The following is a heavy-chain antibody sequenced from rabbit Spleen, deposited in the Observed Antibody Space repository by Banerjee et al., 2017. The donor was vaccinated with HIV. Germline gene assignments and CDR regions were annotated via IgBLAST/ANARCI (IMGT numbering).Heavy chain of an antibody. CDR3: ARDLAGVIGWNFNL. Sequence: QQQLEESGGGLVKPGGTLTLTCKASGIDFSSYYYMCWVRQAPGKGLEWIACIYAGSSGSTYYASWAKGRFTISKTASTTVTLRMTRLTAADTATYFCARDLAGVIGWNFNLWGPGTLVTVS. CDR1: GIDFSSYYY. D-gene: IGHD4-1*01. V-gene: IGHV1S45*01. J-gene: IGHJ4*01. CDR2: IYAGSSGST.